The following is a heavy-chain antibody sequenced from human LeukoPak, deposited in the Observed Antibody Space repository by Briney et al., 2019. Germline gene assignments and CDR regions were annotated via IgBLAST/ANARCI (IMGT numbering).Heavy chain of an antibody. D-gene: IGHD3-3*01. CDR1: GGSFSGYY. CDR3: AGSTPGSWQPFLGN. CDR2: INHSGST. J-gene: IGHJ4*02. Sequence: PSETLSLTCAVYGGSFSGYYWSWIRQPPGKGLEWIGEINHSGSTNYNPSLKSRVTISVDTSKNQFSLKLSSVTAADTAVYYCAGSTPGSWQPFLGNWGQGTLVTVSS. V-gene: IGHV4-34*01.